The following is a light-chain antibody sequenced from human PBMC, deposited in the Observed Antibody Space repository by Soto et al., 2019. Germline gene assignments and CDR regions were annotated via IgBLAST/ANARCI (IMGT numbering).Light chain of an antibody. V-gene: IGKV3-20*01. CDR2: GAS. Sequence: EIVLTQSPGTLSLSPGKRGTLSCRGSQTISSAYLAWYQQRPGQAPRLLIYGASTRATGISDRFSGRGSGTDFALTISRLEPEDFAVYYCQHYGSSLPITFGPGTKVD. CDR3: QHYGSSLPIT. J-gene: IGKJ3*01. CDR1: QTISSAY.